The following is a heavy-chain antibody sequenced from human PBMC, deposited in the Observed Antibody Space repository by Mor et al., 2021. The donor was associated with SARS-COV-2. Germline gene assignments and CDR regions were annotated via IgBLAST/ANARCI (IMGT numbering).Heavy chain of an antibody. J-gene: IGHJ4*02. CDR3: ARHGDGAVVNS. Sequence: GNTFYNPTLKSRVTKSVDTSKNLFSLKLTSVTAADTAVYYCARHGDGAVVNSWGQGTLVTVSS. D-gene: IGHD2-15*01. V-gene: IGHV4-39*01. CDR2: GNT.